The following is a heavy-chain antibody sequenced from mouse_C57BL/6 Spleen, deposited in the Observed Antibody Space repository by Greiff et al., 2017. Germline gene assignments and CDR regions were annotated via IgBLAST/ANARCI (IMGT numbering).Heavy chain of an antibody. V-gene: IGHV1-18*01. CDR3: AREGYGSSYVTVFDY. Sequence: EVQLQQSGPELVKPGASVKIPCKASGYTFTDYNMDWVKQSHGKSLEWIGDINPNNGGTIYNQKFKGKATLTVDKSSSTAYMELRSLTSEDTAVYYCAREGYGSSYVTVFDYWGQGTTLTVSS. J-gene: IGHJ2*01. CDR1: GYTFTDYN. D-gene: IGHD1-1*01. CDR2: INPNNGGT.